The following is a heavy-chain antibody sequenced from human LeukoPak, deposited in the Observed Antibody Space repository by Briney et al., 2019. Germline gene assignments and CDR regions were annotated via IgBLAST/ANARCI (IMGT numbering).Heavy chain of an antibody. CDR2: ISGSGGST. V-gene: IGHV3-23*01. CDR1: GFTFDDYA. Sequence: ESGGGLVQSGRSLRLSCAASGFTFDDYAMSWVRQAPGKGLEWVSAISGSGGSTYYADSVKGRFTISRDNSKNTLYLQMNSLRAEDTAVYYCAKALSGWLLLHDAFDIWGQGTMVTVSS. CDR3: AKALSGWLLLHDAFDI. D-gene: IGHD3-22*01. J-gene: IGHJ3*02.